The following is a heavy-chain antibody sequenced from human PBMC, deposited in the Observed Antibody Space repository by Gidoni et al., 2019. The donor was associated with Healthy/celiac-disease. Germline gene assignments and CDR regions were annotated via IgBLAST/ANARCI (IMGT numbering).Heavy chain of an antibody. CDR3: ARLVSEQLVYLDS. V-gene: IGHV4-34*01. J-gene: IGHJ4*02. Sequence: QVQLQQRGAGLLKPSETQSLTCAVYGGSFSGYYWSWIRQPPGTGLEWIGEINHRGSTNYNPSRKIRVTISVDTSKNQFSLKLSSVTAAVTAVYYCARLVSEQLVYLDSWGQGTLVTVSS. CDR2: INHRGST. D-gene: IGHD6-13*01. CDR1: GGSFSGYY.